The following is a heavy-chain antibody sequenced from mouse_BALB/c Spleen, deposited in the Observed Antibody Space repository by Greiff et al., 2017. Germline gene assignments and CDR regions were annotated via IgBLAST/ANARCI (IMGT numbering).Heavy chain of an antibody. CDR2: IRNKANGYTT. Sequence: EVKVVESGGGLVQPGGSLRLSCATSGFTFTDYYMSWVRQPPGKALEWLGFIRNKANGYTTEYSASVKGRFTISRDNSQSILYLQMNTLRAEDSATYYCAVYRNGYDAMDYWGQGTSVTVSS. CDR1: GFTFTDYY. D-gene: IGHD2-14*01. V-gene: IGHV7-3*02. J-gene: IGHJ4*01. CDR3: AVYRNGYDAMDY.